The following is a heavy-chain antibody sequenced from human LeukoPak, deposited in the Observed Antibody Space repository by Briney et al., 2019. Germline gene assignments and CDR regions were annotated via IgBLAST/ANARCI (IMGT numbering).Heavy chain of an antibody. J-gene: IGHJ5*02. V-gene: IGHV1-69*06. CDR1: GGTFSSYA. CDR2: IIPIIGTA. Sequence: ASVKVSCKASGGTFSSYAISWVRQAPGQGLERMGGIIPIIGTANNAQKFQGRVTITADTSTSTAYMELSSLRSEDTAVYYCARDYLEYGDYGHGTWGQGTLVTVSS. CDR3: ARDYLEYGDYGHGT. D-gene: IGHD4-17*01.